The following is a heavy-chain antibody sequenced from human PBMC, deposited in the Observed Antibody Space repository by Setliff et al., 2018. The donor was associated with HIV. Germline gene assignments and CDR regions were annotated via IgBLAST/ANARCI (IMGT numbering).Heavy chain of an antibody. CDR3: TREGRGDPAMATTRIDY. D-gene: IGHD1-1*01. J-gene: IGHJ4*02. CDR1: GDSISSGSSF. Sequence: SETLSLTCSVSGDSISSGSSFWGWIRQTPGKGLEWIGNIYYTGFAYYNPSLKSRVTISLDTPKTHFFLNLTSVTDADTAVYFCTREGRGDPAMATTRIDYWGQGKLVTVSS. CDR2: IYYTGFA. V-gene: IGHV4-39*02.